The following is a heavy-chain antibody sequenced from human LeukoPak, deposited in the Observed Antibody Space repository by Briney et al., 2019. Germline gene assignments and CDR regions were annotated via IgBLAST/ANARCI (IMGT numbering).Heavy chain of an antibody. V-gene: IGHV3-7*01. CDR1: GFTFSNYW. J-gene: IGHJ1*01. CDR2: IKQDGIEK. Sequence: PGGSLILSCTASGFTFSNYWMTWIRQAPGKGLEWVANIKQDGIEKYYVDSVEGRFTVSRDNSKNSLFLQIESLRAADTAVYYCATCSSGYYCDHFQTWGQGSLVTVSS. D-gene: IGHD3-22*01. CDR3: ATCSSGYYCDHFQT.